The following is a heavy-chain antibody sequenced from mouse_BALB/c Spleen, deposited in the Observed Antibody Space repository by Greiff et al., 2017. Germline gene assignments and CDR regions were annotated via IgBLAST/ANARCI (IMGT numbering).Heavy chain of an antibody. CDR3: ARGGSDY. Sequence: EVQGVESGGGLVQPGGSRKLSCAASGFTFSSFGMHWVRQAPEKGLEWVAYISSGSSTIYYADTVKGRFTISRDNPKNTLFLQMTSLRSEDTAMYYCARGGSDYWGQGTTLTVSS. CDR2: ISSGSSTI. CDR1: GFTFSSFG. V-gene: IGHV5-17*02. J-gene: IGHJ2*01.